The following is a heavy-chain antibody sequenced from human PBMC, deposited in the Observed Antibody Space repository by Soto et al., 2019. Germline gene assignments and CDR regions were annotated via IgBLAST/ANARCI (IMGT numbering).Heavy chain of an antibody. D-gene: IGHD3-10*01. Sequence: GSLRLSCLASGFTFSDDAMTLVLHVPGRGLEWVASLDGAGGSTYYADSVRGRFTISRDNSQNTLFLQMKRLTVDDTAIYYCAAPRDEYGSGVSWFTYGMDIWGQGTTVTVSS. J-gene: IGHJ6*02. V-gene: IGHV3-23*01. CDR1: GFTFSDDA. CDR2: LDGAGGST. CDR3: AAPRDEYGSGVSWFTYGMDI.